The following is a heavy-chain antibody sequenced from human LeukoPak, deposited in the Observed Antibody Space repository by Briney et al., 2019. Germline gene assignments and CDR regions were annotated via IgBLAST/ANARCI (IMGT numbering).Heavy chain of an antibody. Sequence: ASVKVSRKASGYTFTSYGISWVRQAPGQGLEWMGWISAYNGNTNYAQTLQGRVTMTTDTSTSTAYMELRSLRSDDTAVYYCARRRITMVRGVIKYNWFDHWGQGTLVTVSS. J-gene: IGHJ5*02. CDR1: GYTFTSYG. CDR3: ARRRITMVRGVIKYNWFDH. D-gene: IGHD3-10*01. V-gene: IGHV1-18*01. CDR2: ISAYNGNT.